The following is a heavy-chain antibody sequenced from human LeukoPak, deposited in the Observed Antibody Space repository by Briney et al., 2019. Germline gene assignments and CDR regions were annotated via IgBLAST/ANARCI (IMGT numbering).Heavy chain of an antibody. CDR2: VYYSGST. CDR1: GDSINGYY. Sequence: SETLSLTCTVSGDSINGYYWSWIRQPPGQGLEWIGYVYYSGSTTYNPSLKSRVTISVDTSKNQFSLTLTSVTAADTAVYYCARNAGKYYRYFQHWGQGTLVSVSS. V-gene: IGHV4-59*01. D-gene: IGHD2/OR15-2a*01. CDR3: ARNAGKYYRYFQH. J-gene: IGHJ1*01.